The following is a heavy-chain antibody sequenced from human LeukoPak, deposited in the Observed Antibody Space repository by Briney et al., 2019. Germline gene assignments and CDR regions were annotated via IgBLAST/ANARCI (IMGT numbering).Heavy chain of an antibody. D-gene: IGHD6-13*01. Sequence: PGGSLRLSCAASGFTFGDYYMSWIRHAPGKGLEGVSYISSSGSTIYYADPVKGRFTISRDNAKNSLYLQMNSLRAEDTAVYYCARDRGSSWSYYYYGMDVWGQGTTVTVSS. J-gene: IGHJ6*02. CDR3: ARDRGSSWSYYYYGMDV. CDR1: GFTFGDYY. V-gene: IGHV3-11*01. CDR2: ISSSGSTI.